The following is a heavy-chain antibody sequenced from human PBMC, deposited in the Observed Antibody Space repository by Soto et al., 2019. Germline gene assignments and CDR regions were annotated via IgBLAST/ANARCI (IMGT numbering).Heavy chain of an antibody. CDR3: ARVSAGNYDILTGPYYFDY. CDR1: GGSISRSNW. CDR2: IYHTGST. J-gene: IGHJ4*02. Sequence: QVQLQESGPGLVKPSGTLSLTCVVSGGSISRSNWWSWVRQPPGKGLEWIGEIYHTGSTVYNPSLKSRVTISVDKSKNQFSLNLNSVTAADTAVYYCARVSAGNYDILTGPYYFDYWGQGTLVTVSS. V-gene: IGHV4-4*02. D-gene: IGHD3-9*01.